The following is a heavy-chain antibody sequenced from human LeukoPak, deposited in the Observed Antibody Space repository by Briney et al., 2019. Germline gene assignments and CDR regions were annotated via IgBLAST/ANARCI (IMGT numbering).Heavy chain of an antibody. CDR1: GFTFSSYV. CDR3: ATEPSIGVGAINDAFDI. D-gene: IGHD1-26*01. V-gene: IGHV3-53*01. CDR2: IYSGGST. J-gene: IGHJ3*02. Sequence: GGSLRLSCAASGFTFSSYVMSWVRQAPGKGLEWVSVIYSGGSTYYADSVKGRFTISRDNSKNTLYLQMNSLRAEDTAVYYCATEPSIGVGAINDAFDIWGQGTMVTVSS.